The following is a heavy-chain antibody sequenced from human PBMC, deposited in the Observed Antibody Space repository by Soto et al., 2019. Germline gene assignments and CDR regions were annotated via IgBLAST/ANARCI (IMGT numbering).Heavy chain of an antibody. Sequence: QVQLVQSGGGVVQPGRSLRLSCAASGFDFNTYGLHWVRQAPGNGLEWVAGISFDGGNQYYADSVKGRFTISRDKSNNTLYLQMNSLGAEDTATYYCAKDSSVTAAGSGGWFDPWGQGTLVIVSS. D-gene: IGHD6-13*01. CDR3: AKDSSVTAAGSGGWFDP. V-gene: IGHV3-30*18. CDR2: ISFDGGNQ. CDR1: GFDFNTYG. J-gene: IGHJ5*02.